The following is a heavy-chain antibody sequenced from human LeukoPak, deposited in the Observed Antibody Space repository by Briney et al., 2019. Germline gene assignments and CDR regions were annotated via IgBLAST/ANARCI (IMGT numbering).Heavy chain of an antibody. V-gene: IGHV4-31*03. J-gene: IGHJ5*02. CDR3: AREFVRPHRGNWFDP. CDR2: IYYSGST. D-gene: IGHD3-10*01. Sequence: SETLSLTCTVSGGSISSGGYYWSWIRQHPGKGLEWIGYIYYSGSTYYNPSLKSRVTISVDTSKNQFSLKLSSVTAADTAVYYCAREFVRPHRGNWFDPWGQEPWSPSPQ. CDR1: GGSISSGGYY.